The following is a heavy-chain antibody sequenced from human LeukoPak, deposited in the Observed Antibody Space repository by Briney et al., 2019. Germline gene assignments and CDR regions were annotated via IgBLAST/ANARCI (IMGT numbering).Heavy chain of an antibody. V-gene: IGHV4-39*01. CDR1: GGSISSSSYY. CDR2: IYYSGST. Sequence: PSETLSLTCTVSGGSISSSSYYWGWIRQPPGKGLEWIGSIYYSGSTYHNPSLKSRVTISIDTSKNQFSLKLSSVTAADTAVYYCARHDMRGSGSNYGFDYWGQGTLVTVSS. D-gene: IGHD3-10*01. CDR3: ARHDMRGSGSNYGFDY. J-gene: IGHJ4*02.